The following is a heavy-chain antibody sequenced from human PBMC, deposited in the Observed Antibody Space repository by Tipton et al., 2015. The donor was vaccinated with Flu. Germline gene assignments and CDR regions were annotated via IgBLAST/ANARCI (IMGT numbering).Heavy chain of an antibody. V-gene: IGHV4-39*07. CDR2: IYYSGST. Sequence: TLSLTCTVSGGSISSSSYYWGWIRQPPGKGLEWIGSIYYSGSTYYNPSLKSRVTISVDTSKNQFSLKLSSVTAADTAAYYCARVRAIYYDSSGLSPGYFDYWGQGTLVTVSS. J-gene: IGHJ4*02. D-gene: IGHD3-22*01. CDR1: GGSISSSSYY. CDR3: ARVRAIYYDSSGLSPGYFDY.